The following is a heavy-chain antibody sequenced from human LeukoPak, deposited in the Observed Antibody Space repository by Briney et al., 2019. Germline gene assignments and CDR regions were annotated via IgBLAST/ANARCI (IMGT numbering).Heavy chain of an antibody. CDR2: IYTSGST. J-gene: IGHJ4*02. CDR1: GGSTSSYY. CDR3: ARDIRGYSYGYSFDY. D-gene: IGHD5-18*01. Sequence: SETLSLTCTVSGGSTSSYYWSWIRQPAGKGLEWIGRIYTSGSTNYNPSLKSRVTMSVDTSKNQFSLKLSSVTAADTAVYYCARDIRGYSYGYSFDYWGQGTLVTVSS. V-gene: IGHV4-4*07.